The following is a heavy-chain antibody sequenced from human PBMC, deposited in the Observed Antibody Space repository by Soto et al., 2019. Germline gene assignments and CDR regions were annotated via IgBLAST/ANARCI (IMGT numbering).Heavy chain of an antibody. CDR3: AKDLSGTNYYDSSGYYPYYFDY. CDR1: GFTFSSYA. Sequence: GGSLRLSCAASGFTFSSYAMSWVRQAPGKGLEWVSAISGSGGSTYYADSVKGRFTISRDNSKNTLYLQMNSLRAEDTAVYYCAKDLSGTNYYDSSGYYPYYFDYWGQGTLVTV. D-gene: IGHD3-22*01. J-gene: IGHJ4*02. V-gene: IGHV3-23*01. CDR2: ISGSGGST.